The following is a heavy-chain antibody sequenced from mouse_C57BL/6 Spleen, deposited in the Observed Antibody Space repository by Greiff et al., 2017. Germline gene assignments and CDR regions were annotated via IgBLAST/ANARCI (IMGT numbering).Heavy chain of an antibody. CDR2: IRNKANGYTT. Sequence: DVQLQESGGGLVQPGGSLSLSCAASGFTFTDYYMSWVRQPPGKALEWLGFIRNKANGYTTEYSASVKGRFTISRDNSQSILYLQMNALRAEDSATYYCARSLSNYGFAYWGQGTLVTVSA. CDR3: ARSLSNYGFAY. V-gene: IGHV7-3*01. CDR1: GFTFTDYY. D-gene: IGHD2-5*01. J-gene: IGHJ3*01.